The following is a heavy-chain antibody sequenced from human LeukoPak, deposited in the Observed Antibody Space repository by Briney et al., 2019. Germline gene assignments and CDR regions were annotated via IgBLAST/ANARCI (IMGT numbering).Heavy chain of an antibody. V-gene: IGHV3-23*01. CDR1: GFTFSSYA. CDR2: ISGSGGST. CDR3: AKDVPVGRGGWFAFDY. D-gene: IGHD6-19*01. Sequence: GRSLRLSCAASGFTFSSYAMSWVRQAPGKGLEWVSAISGSGGSTCYADSVKGRFTISRDNSKNTLYLQMNSLRAEDTAVYYCAKDVPVGRGGWFAFDYWGQGTLVTVSS. J-gene: IGHJ4*02.